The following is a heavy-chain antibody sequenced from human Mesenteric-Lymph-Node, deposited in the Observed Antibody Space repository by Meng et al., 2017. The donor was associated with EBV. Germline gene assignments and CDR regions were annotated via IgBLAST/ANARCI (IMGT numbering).Heavy chain of an antibody. CDR2: VYYSGTT. Sequence: QVQESGPGLVKPSETLSLTCTVSGGAVISGSHYWSWIRQPPGKGLEWIGYVYYSGTTDYNPSLKSRVAISVDTSKNQVSLKMYSVTAADTATYYYARATTWGGGEDYWGQGTLVTVSS. D-gene: IGHD3-16*01. CDR3: ARATTWGGGEDY. V-gene: IGHV4-61*01. CDR1: GGAVISGSHY. J-gene: IGHJ4*02.